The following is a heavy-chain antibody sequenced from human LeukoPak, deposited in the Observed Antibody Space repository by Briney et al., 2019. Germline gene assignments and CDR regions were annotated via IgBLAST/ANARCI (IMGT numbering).Heavy chain of an antibody. CDR3: AVNNYYYGMDV. J-gene: IGHJ6*02. Sequence: GGSLRLSCAASGFTFSSHSMNWVRQAPGKGLEWVSSISSTSTYIYYADSLKGRFTISRDNAKNSLYLQMNSLGAEDTAVYYCAVNNYYYGMDVWGQGTTVTVSS. CDR1: GFTFSSHS. V-gene: IGHV3-21*01. CDR2: ISSTSTYI.